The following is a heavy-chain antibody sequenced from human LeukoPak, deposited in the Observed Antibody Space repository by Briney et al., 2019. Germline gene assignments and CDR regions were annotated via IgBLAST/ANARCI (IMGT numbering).Heavy chain of an antibody. Sequence: ASVKVSCKASGYTFTSYGISWVRQAPGQGLEWMGWISAYNGNTNYAQKLQGRVTMTTDTSTSTAYMELRSLRSDDTAVYYCARVVRGYCSSTSCYYYYGMDVWGQGTTVTVSS. D-gene: IGHD2-2*01. V-gene: IGHV1-18*01. CDR3: ARVVRGYCSSTSCYYYYGMDV. CDR2: ISAYNGNT. CDR1: GYTFTSYG. J-gene: IGHJ6*02.